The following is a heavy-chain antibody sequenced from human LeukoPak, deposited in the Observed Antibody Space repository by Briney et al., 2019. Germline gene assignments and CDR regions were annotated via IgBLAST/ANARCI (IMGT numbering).Heavy chain of an antibody. D-gene: IGHD6-19*01. V-gene: IGHV3-23*01. CDR3: AKAGGWYLVFDY. Sequence: GGSLRLSCAAPGFTFSSYAMSWVRQAPGKGLEWVSAISGSGGSTYYADSVKGRFTTSRDNSKNTLYLQMNSLRAEDTAVYYCAKAGGWYLVFDYWGQGTLVTVSS. CDR2: ISGSGGST. J-gene: IGHJ4*02. CDR1: GFTFSSYA.